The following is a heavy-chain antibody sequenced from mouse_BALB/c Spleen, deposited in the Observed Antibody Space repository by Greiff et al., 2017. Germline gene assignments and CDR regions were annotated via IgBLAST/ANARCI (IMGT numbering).Heavy chain of an antibody. Sequence: EVKLQESGGGLVQPGGSLKLSCAASGFDFSRYWMSWVRQAPGKGLEWIGEINPDSSTIYYTPSLKDKFIISRDNAKNTLYLQMSKVRSEDTALYYCARPYYYGSTQFAYWGQGTLVTVSA. CDR2: INPDSSTI. V-gene: IGHV4-1*02. D-gene: IGHD1-1*01. CDR1: GFDFSRYW. J-gene: IGHJ3*01. CDR3: ARPYYYGSTQFAY.